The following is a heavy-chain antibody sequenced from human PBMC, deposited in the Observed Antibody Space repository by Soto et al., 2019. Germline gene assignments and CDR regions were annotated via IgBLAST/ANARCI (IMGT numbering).Heavy chain of an antibody. CDR1: GGSISSYY. V-gene: IGHV4-59*01. CDR2: IYYSGST. J-gene: IGHJ4*02. CDR3: ARDRYGGNDDY. Sequence: SETLSLTCTVSGGSISSYYWSWIRQPPGKGLEWIGYIYYSGSTNYNPSLKSRVTISVDTSKNQSSLKLSSVTAADTAVYYCARDRYGGNDDYWGQGTMVTVSS. D-gene: IGHD4-17*01.